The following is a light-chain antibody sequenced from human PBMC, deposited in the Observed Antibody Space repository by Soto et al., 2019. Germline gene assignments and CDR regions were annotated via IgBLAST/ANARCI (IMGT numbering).Light chain of an antibody. CDR3: EQANNFPRT. V-gene: IGKV1-12*01. CDR2: AAS. CDR1: QGVNRW. Sequence: DIQMTQSPSSVSASVGDRVIITCRASQGVNRWLAWYQQKPGKAPKLLMSAASSLQSGVPSRFSGSGSGTDFTLTINSVQPEDFATYYCEQANNFPRTFGQGTKLEMK. J-gene: IGKJ2*02.